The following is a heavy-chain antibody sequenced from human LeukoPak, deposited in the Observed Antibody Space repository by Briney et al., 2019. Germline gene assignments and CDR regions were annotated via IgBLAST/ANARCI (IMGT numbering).Heavy chain of an antibody. V-gene: IGHV3-21*01. CDR1: GFTFSSYS. D-gene: IGHD3-22*01. CDR3: ARVDYDSSGYYDY. J-gene: IGHJ4*02. CDR2: ISSSSTYI. Sequence: GGSLRLSCAAFGFTFSSYSMNWVRQAPGKGLEWVSSISSSSTYIYYADSVKGRFTISRDDAKNSLYLQMNSLRAEDTAVYYCARVDYDSSGYYDYWGQGTLVTVSS.